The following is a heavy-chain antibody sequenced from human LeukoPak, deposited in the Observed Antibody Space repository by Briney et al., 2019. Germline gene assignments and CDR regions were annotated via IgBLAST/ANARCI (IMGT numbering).Heavy chain of an antibody. CDR3: ARDRGQWLVPHQVFFGMDV. V-gene: IGHV1-69*04. CDR2: IIPILGIA. D-gene: IGHD6-19*01. J-gene: IGHJ6*04. Sequence: SVKVSCKASGGTFSSYAISWVRQAPGQGLEWMGRIIPILGIANYAQKFQGRVTITADKSTSTAYMELSSLRSEDTAVYDCARDRGQWLVPHQVFFGMDVWGKGTTVTVSS. CDR1: GGTFSSYA.